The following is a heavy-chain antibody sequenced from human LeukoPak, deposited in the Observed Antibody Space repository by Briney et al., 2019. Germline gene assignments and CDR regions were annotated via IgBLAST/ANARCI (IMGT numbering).Heavy chain of an antibody. Sequence: SDTLSLTCTLSGGSITSYYCNWIRQPPGKGLEWVGYISYTGGTNYNPSLKSRVTISLDTSKNQFSLNLRSVTAADTAVYYCARRVLMSSAGVPDTWLDPWGQGTLVTVSS. V-gene: IGHV4-59*08. J-gene: IGHJ5*02. CDR2: ISYTGGT. CDR3: ARRVLMSSAGVPDTWLDP. D-gene: IGHD3-10*01. CDR1: GGSITSYY.